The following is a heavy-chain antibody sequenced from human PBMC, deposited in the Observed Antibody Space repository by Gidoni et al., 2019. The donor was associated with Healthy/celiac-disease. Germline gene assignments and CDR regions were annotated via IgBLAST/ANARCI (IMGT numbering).Heavy chain of an antibody. J-gene: IGHJ3*02. CDR2: INHSGST. D-gene: IGHD1-7*01. Sequence: QVQLQQWGAGLLKPSETLSLTCSVSGGSFRGYYGSWIRQPPGKGLEWIGEINHSGSTNYNPSLKSRVTISVDTSKNQFSLKLSSVTAADTAVYYCARISWNYHAFDIWGQGTMVTVSS. CDR1: GGSFRGYY. CDR3: ARISWNYHAFDI. V-gene: IGHV4-34*01.